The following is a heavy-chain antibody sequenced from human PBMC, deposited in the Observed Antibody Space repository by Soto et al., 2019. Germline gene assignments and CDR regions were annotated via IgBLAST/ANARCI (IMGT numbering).Heavy chain of an antibody. V-gene: IGHV1-46*01. Sequence: ASVKVSCKASGYTFTSYYMHWVRQAPGQGLEWMGIINPSGGSTSYAQKFQGRVTMTRDTSTSTVYMELSSLRSEDTAVYYCARDFRSMVRGAPASFDYWGQGTLVTVSS. J-gene: IGHJ4*02. CDR2: INPSGGST. D-gene: IGHD3-10*01. CDR3: ARDFRSMVRGAPASFDY. CDR1: GYTFTSYY.